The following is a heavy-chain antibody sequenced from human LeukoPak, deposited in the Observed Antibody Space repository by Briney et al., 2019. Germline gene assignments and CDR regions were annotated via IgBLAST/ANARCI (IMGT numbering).Heavy chain of an antibody. CDR1: SDSINSHY. J-gene: IGHJ6*03. D-gene: IGHD5-18*01. CDR3: ARGVETYSYQTEYYYYMDV. V-gene: IGHV4-59*11. Sequence: SETLSLTCTVSSDSINSHYWSWIQQPPGKGLEWIGNIYYSGSTYYNPSLKSRVTISVDRSKNQFSLQLSSVTAADTAVYYCARGVETYSYQTEYYYYMDVWGKGTTVTVSS. CDR2: IYYSGST.